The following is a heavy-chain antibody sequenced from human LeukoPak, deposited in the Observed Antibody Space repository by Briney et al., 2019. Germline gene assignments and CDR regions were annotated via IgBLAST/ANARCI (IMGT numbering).Heavy chain of an antibody. Sequence: GGSLRLSCAASGFTFTNYALHWVRQAPGKGLEWVAVMSYGGANEYYADSVKGRFTISRDNAKNSLYLQMNSLRAEDTAVYYCARTDGYNSHFDYWGQGTLVTVSS. V-gene: IGHV3-30-3*01. D-gene: IGHD5-24*01. CDR1: GFTFTNYA. CDR2: MSYGGANE. J-gene: IGHJ4*02. CDR3: ARTDGYNSHFDY.